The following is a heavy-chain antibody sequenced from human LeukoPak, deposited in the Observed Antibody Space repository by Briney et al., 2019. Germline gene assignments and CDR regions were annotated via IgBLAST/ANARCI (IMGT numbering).Heavy chain of an antibody. CDR1: GFTFSSYW. V-gene: IGHV3-7*03. D-gene: IGHD3-9*01. J-gene: IGHJ4*02. Sequence: GGSLRLSCAASGFTFSSYWMSWVRQAPGKGLEWVANIKQDGSEKYYVDSVKGRFTISRDNAKNSLYLQMNSLRAEDTAVYYCAKVLRYFDWLPLDYWGQGTLVTVSS. CDR2: IKQDGSEK. CDR3: AKVLRYFDWLPLDY.